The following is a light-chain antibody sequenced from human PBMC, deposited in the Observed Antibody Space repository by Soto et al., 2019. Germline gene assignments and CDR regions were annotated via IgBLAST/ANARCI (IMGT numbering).Light chain of an antibody. J-gene: IGLJ3*02. CDR1: SSDVGGYNY. CDR2: DVS. V-gene: IGLV2-14*01. CDR3: SSYTSSSTLEWV. Sequence: QSALTQPASVSGSPGQSITISCTGTSSDVGGYNYVSWYQQHPGKAPKLMIYDVSNRPSGVSIRFSGSKSGNTASLTISGLQAEDEADYYCSSYTSSSTLEWVFGGGTKLTVL.